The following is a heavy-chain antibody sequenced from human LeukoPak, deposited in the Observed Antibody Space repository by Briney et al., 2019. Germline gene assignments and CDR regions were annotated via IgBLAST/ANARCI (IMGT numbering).Heavy chain of an antibody. J-gene: IGHJ4*02. CDR3: ARVCVWCGSSSDY. CDR2: IYHSGST. V-gene: IGHV4-38-2*02. D-gene: IGHD4/OR15-4a*01. Sequence: SETLSLTCTVSGYSISSGYYWGWIRQPPGKGLEWIGSIYHSGSTYYNPSLKSRVTISVDTSKNQFSLKLSSVTAADTAVYYCARVCVWCGSSSDYWGQGTLVTVSS. CDR1: GYSISSGYY.